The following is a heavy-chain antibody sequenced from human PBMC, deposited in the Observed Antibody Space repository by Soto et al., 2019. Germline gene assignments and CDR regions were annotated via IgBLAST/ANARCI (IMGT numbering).Heavy chain of an antibody. CDR2: IIPIFGTA. Sequence: SVKVSCKASGGTFSSYAISWVRQAPGQGLEWMGGIIPIFGTANYAQKFQGRVTITADESTSTAYMELSSLRSEDTAVYYCARGGSYYRDYYYYYGMDVWGQGTTVTV. D-gene: IGHD1-26*01. CDR3: ARGGSYYRDYYYYYGMDV. J-gene: IGHJ6*02. CDR1: GGTFSSYA. V-gene: IGHV1-69*13.